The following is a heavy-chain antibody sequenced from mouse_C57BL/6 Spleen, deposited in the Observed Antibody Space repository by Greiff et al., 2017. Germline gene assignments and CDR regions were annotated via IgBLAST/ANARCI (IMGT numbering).Heavy chain of an antibody. V-gene: IGHV1-69*01. D-gene: IGHD1-1*01. CDR2: IDPSDSYT. Sequence: QVQLQQPGAELVMPGASVKLSCKASGYTFTSYWMHWVKQRPGQGLEWIGEIDPSDSYTNYNQKFKGKSTLTVDKSSSTAYMQLSSLTSEDSAVYYCARMTTVVPYYCDYWGQGTTLTVSS. CDR1: GYTFTSYW. CDR3: ARMTTVVPYYCDY. J-gene: IGHJ2*01.